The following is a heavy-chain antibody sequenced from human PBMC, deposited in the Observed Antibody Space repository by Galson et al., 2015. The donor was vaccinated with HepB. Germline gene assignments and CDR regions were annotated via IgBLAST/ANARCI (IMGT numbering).Heavy chain of an antibody. CDR1: GYTFFSYW. CDR3: ARQYENYFGY. D-gene: IGHD2-8*01. CDR2: IYPGDSDT. V-gene: IGHV5-51*01. J-gene: IGHJ4*02. Sequence: QSGAEVKKPGESLKISCTASGYTFFSYWIAWVRQMPGKGLEWMGTIYPGDSDTRYSPSFQGQVTISADKSINTAYLQWNTLKASDTARYYCARQYENYFGYWGQGTLVTVSS.